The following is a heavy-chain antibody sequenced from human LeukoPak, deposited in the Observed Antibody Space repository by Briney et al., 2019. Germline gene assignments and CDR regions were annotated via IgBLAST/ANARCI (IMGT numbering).Heavy chain of an antibody. Sequence: GGSLRLSCAASGFTFSSYSMNWVRQAPGKGLEWVSSISSSSSYIYYADSVKGRFTISSENAKNSLYLQMNSLRAEDTAVYYWARDPAAYNWNYRIFDYWGQGTLVTVSS. CDR3: ARDPAAYNWNYRIFDY. V-gene: IGHV3-21*01. J-gene: IGHJ4*02. CDR1: GFTFSSYS. CDR2: ISSSSSYI. D-gene: IGHD1-7*01.